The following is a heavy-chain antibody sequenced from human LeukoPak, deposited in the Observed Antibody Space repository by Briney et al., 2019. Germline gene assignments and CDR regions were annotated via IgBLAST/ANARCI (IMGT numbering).Heavy chain of an antibody. CDR1: GGSISSYY. CDR2: TYYSGST. D-gene: IGHD6-19*01. Sequence: PSETLSLTCTVSGGSISSYYWSWIRQPPGQGLEWIGYTYYSGSTNYNPSLKSRVTISVDTSKNQFSLELSSGTAADTAVYYCARDSSGHPYSFDYWGQGTLVTVSS. CDR3: ARDSSGHPYSFDY. J-gene: IGHJ4*02. V-gene: IGHV4-59*01.